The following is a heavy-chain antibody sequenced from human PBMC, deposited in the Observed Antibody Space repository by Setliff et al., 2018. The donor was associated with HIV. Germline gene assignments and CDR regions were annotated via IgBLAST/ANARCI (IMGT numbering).Heavy chain of an antibody. V-gene: IGHV4-34*01. CDR3: ARGLGIAAAGSRRQDNWFDP. D-gene: IGHD6-13*01. J-gene: IGHJ5*02. Sequence: LSLTCAVYGPSFSGYYWNWIRQFPGKSLEWIGEINHSGTTNYSPSFKSRLNISVDVSKNQFSLRLSSVTAADTAMYYCARGLGIAAAGSRRQDNWFDPWGQGTLVTVSS. CDR2: INHSGTT. CDR1: GPSFSGYY.